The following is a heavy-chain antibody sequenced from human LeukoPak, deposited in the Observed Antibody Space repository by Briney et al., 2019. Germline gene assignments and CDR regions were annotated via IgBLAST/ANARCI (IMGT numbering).Heavy chain of an antibody. J-gene: IGHJ5*02. CDR2: ISSSSSYI. CDR1: GFTFRSNT. V-gene: IGHV3-21*01. Sequence: GGSLRLSCAPPGFTFRSNTMNWVRQAPGKGREWVSSISSSSSYIYYADSVKGRFTISRDNAKNSLYLQMNSLRAEDTAVYYCARDLGGFDPWGQGTLVTVSS. CDR3: ARDLGGFDP.